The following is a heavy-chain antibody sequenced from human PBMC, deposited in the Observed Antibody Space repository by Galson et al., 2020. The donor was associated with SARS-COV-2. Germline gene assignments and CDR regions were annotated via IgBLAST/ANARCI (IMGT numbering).Heavy chain of an antibody. Sequence: ASETVSCKASGYRFTGYYIHWVRQAPGQGPPYMGWINPSLGSVGYGPKLQDRVTMASDMSISTAYMELSRLRFDDTAVYYCARGLSGGWPSYHCYGMDVWGQGTTVTVSS. J-gene: IGHJ6*02. CDR1: GYRFTGYY. D-gene: IGHD6-19*01. CDR2: INPSLGSV. CDR3: ARGLSGGWPSYHCYGMDV. V-gene: IGHV1-2*02.